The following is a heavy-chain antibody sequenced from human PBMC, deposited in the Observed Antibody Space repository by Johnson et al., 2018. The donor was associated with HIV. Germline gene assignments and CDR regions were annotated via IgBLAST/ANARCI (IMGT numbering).Heavy chain of an antibody. D-gene: IGHD6-25*01. J-gene: IGHJ3*02. V-gene: IGHV3-15*01. Sequence: VQLVESGGGLVKPGGSLRLSCAASGFTFSNAWMSWVRQAPGKGLEWVGRIKSKTDGGTTDYAAPVKGRFTISRDNAKNSLYLQMNSLRAEDTAVYYCAKEAADDAFDIWGQGTMVTISS. CDR3: AKEAADDAFDI. CDR1: GFTFSNAW. CDR2: IKSKTDGGTT.